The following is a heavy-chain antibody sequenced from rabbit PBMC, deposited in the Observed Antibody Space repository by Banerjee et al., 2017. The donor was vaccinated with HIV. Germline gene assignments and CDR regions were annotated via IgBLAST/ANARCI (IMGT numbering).Heavy chain of an antibody. J-gene: IGHJ4*01. CDR3: ARGDTGSRHSPFNL. D-gene: IGHD1-1*01. CDR2: IYIGSDTT. Sequence: GFDFSRYYMSWVRQAPGKGLEWIACIYIGSDTTWYASWAKGRFTMSKISSTTVTLQMTSLTAADTATYFCARGDTGSRHSPFNLWGQGTLVTDS. CDR1: GFDFSRYY. V-gene: IGHV1S40*01.